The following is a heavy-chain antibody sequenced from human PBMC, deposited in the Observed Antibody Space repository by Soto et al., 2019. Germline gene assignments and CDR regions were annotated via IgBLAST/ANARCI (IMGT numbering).Heavy chain of an antibody. V-gene: IGHV3-30*18. Sequence: GGSLRLSCAASGFTFSSYGMHWVRQAPGKGLEWVAVISYDGSNKYYADSVKGRFTISRDNSKNTLYLQMNSLRAEDTAVYYCAKDRVVGATTYYYYYGMDVWGQGTTVTVSS. D-gene: IGHD1-26*01. CDR3: AKDRVVGATTYYYYYGMDV. CDR2: ISYDGSNK. CDR1: GFTFSSYG. J-gene: IGHJ6*02.